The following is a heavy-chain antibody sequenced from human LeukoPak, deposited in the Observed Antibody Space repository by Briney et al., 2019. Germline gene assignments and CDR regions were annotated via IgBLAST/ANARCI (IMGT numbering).Heavy chain of an antibody. CDR2: ISAYNGNT. Sequence: ASVTVSYTPSGYTFTIYGISWVRQAPGQGVEGMGWISAYNGNTNYAQKLQGRVTMTTDTSTSTAYMELRSLRSDDTAVYYCARDTPLSGSSYRYGGYYYSYMDVWAKGPRSPSP. D-gene: IGHD5-18*01. J-gene: IGHJ6*03. V-gene: IGHV1-18*01. CDR1: GYTFTIYG. CDR3: ARDTPLSGSSYRYGGYYYSYMDV.